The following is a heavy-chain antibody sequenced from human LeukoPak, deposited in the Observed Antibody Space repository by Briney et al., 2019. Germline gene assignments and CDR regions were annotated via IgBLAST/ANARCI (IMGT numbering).Heavy chain of an antibody. Sequence: GGSLRLSCAASGFTFSNDDMNWVRQAPGKGLEWVSGISGDGGRMYYAGSVKGRFTISRDNSKNTLSLQMNSLRAEDTAVYYCAKVNWCSASCADAWGQGTLVTVSS. CDR2: ISGDGGRM. J-gene: IGHJ4*02. CDR3: AKVNWCSASCADA. CDR1: GFTFSNDD. V-gene: IGHV3-23*01. D-gene: IGHD2-2*01.